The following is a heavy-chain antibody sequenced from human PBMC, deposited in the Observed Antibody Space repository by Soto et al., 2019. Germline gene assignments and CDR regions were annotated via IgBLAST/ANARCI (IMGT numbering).Heavy chain of an antibody. J-gene: IGHJ3*02. CDR2: IYYSGTT. CDR3: ARASVLRYFDWLGPRSEAFDI. V-gene: IGHV4-59*01. D-gene: IGHD3-9*01. CDR1: GGSIRSYY. Sequence: PTETLYRTSTVSGGSIRSYYWSWIRQPPGKVLEWFGCIYYSGTTNYNPSLKSRVTISVDTSKNQFSLKLSSVAAAATAVYYCARASVLRYFDWLGPRSEAFDIWGQGTMVTVSS.